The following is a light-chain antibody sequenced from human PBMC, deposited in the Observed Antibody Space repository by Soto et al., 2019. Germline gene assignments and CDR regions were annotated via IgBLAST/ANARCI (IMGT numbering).Light chain of an antibody. Sequence: DIQMTQSPSSLSASVGDRVSITCRASQGIRDDLGWYHQKPGKVPKRLIYAASTLQSGVPSRFSGSGSGTGFTLTISSLQPEDSATYFCIQYNTYPQTFGQGTKLEIK. J-gene: IGKJ2*01. CDR2: AAS. V-gene: IGKV1-17*01. CDR1: QGIRDD. CDR3: IQYNTYPQT.